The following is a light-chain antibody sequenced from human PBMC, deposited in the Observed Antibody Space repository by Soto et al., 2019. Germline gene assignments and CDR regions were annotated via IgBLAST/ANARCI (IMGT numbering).Light chain of an antibody. V-gene: IGKV3-15*01. Sequence: EIVLTQSPATLSVSPGERVTLSCRASQRVDINLAWYQQKPGQAPRLIIYGASTRATDMSGTFSGRGSGTEFTLTISNVRPEDFAVYYCQQYRSWPRTFGQGTKVDIK. J-gene: IGKJ1*01. CDR2: GAS. CDR1: QRVDIN. CDR3: QQYRSWPRT.